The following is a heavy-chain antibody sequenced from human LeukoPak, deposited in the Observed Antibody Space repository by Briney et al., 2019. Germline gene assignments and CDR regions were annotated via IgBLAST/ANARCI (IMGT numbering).Heavy chain of an antibody. CDR1: GFTFSNAW. J-gene: IGHJ4*02. D-gene: IGHD3-16*02. CDR2: IKSKTDGGTT. Sequence: GGSLRLSCAASGFTFSNAWMSWVRQAPGKGLEWVGRIKSKTDGGTTDYAAPVKGRFTISRDDSKNTLYLQMNSLKTEDTAVYYCTTDLSLRMITFGGVISNFDYWGQGTLVTVSS. CDR3: TTDLSLRMITFGGVISNFDY. V-gene: IGHV3-15*01.